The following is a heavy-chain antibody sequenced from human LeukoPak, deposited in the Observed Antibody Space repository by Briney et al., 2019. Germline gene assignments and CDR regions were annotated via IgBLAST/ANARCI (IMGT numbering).Heavy chain of an antibody. CDR2: INSDGSST. Sequence: GGSLRLSCAASGFTFSSYWMHWVRQAPGKGLVWVSRINSDGSSTSYADSVKGRFTISRDNAKNTLYLQTNSLRAEDTAVYYCARDFGGSGSYYNVFYYYGMDVWGKGTTVTVSS. D-gene: IGHD3-10*01. CDR3: ARDFGGSGSYYNVFYYYGMDV. CDR1: GFTFSSYW. J-gene: IGHJ6*04. V-gene: IGHV3-74*01.